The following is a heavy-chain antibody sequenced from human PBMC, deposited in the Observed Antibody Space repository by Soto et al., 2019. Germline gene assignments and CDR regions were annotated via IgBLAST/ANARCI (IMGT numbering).Heavy chain of an antibody. Sequence: GGSLRLSCAASGFTFSSYGMHWVHQAPGKGLEWVALIWYDGTKQYYADSVKGRFTISRDNSKNTLYVQMNSLRAEDTAVYYCARDGTAMARGYYYYEMDVWGQGTTVTVSS. V-gene: IGHV3-33*01. CDR3: ARDGTAMARGYYYYEMDV. CDR2: IWYDGTKQ. CDR1: GFTFSSYG. J-gene: IGHJ6*02. D-gene: IGHD5-18*01.